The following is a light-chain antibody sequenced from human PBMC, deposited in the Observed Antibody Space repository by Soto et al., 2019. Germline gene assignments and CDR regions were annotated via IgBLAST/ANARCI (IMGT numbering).Light chain of an antibody. CDR1: QDISVH. V-gene: IGKV1-39*01. Sequence: IQMTQSPSSLSASVGDRVTITCRASQDISVHLNWYQQKPGKAPKLLIYVASTLQPGVPSRFSGSGSVTDFTLSISSMQHEDFATYYCQQSYGTPITFGQGTRLEIK. CDR2: VAS. CDR3: QQSYGTPIT. J-gene: IGKJ5*01.